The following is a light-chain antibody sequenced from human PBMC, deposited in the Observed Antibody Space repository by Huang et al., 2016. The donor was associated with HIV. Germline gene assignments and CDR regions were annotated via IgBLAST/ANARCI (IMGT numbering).Light chain of an antibody. CDR3: QHYNKWPPA. J-gene: IGKJ2*01. Sequence: VVMTQSPPTLSGSPGERATLSCVASQRIGTYVAWYQQKPGRAPRLLIFGASTRATGVPARFGGSGSGTEFTLTINSLQSEDFGIYYCQHYNKWPPAFGQGTKLEIK. CDR1: QRIGTY. CDR2: GAS. V-gene: IGKV3-15*01.